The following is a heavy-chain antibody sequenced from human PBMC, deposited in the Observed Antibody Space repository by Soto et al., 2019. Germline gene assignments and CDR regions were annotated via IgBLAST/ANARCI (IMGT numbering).Heavy chain of an antibody. CDR1: GFSVSSNS. Sequence: EVQLVESGGGLVQPGGSLRLSCAASGFSVSSNSMNWVRQAPGKGLEWVSIIHNGGETYYADSVKDRFTVSRDNSKNTVFLQMNSLRAEDTAVYYCARDSWSQYWGQGTLVTVSS. CDR3: ARDSWSQY. J-gene: IGHJ1*01. D-gene: IGHD2-15*01. V-gene: IGHV3-66*01. CDR2: IHNGGET.